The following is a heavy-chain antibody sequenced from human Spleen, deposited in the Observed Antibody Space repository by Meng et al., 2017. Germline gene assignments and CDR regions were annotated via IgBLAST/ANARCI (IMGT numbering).Heavy chain of an antibody. D-gene: IGHD6-13*01. J-gene: IGHJ3*02. V-gene: IGHV3-11*01. Sequence: GESLKISCAASGFTFSDYYMSWIRQAPGKGLEWVSYISSSGSTIYYADSVKGRFTISRDNAKNSLYLQMNSLRAEDTAVYYCARDGGRQLVRGGDAFDIWGQGTMVTVSS. CDR3: ARDGGRQLVRGGDAFDI. CDR1: GFTFSDYY. CDR2: ISSSGSTI.